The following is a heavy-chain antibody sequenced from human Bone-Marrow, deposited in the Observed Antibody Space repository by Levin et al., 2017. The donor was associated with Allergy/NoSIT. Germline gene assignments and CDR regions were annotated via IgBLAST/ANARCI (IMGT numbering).Heavy chain of an antibody. Sequence: GESLKISCAASGFIFSNYVMSWVRQPPGKGLEWVASIRGSGTPTYYADSVQGRFTISRDNSRNTLYLQMNSLKAEDTAVYYCAKAPTNYGWYFDYWGQGTLVTVSS. J-gene: IGHJ4*02. V-gene: IGHV3-23*01. CDR3: AKAPTNYGWYFDY. CDR2: IRGSGTPT. CDR1: GFIFSNYV. D-gene: IGHD4/OR15-4a*01.